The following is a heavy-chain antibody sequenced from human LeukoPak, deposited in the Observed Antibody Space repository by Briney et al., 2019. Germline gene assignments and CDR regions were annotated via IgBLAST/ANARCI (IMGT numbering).Heavy chain of an antibody. D-gene: IGHD6-19*01. CDR2: ISAYNRNT. V-gene: IGHV1-18*01. J-gene: IGHJ4*02. Sequence: ASVKVSCKASGYTFTSYDINWVRQAPGQGLEWMGWISAYNRNTNYAQKFQGRVTMTTDSSTSTAYMDLRSLRYDDTAVYYCARGPMAGPFDHWGQGTLVTVSP. CDR1: GYTFTSYD. CDR3: ARGPMAGPFDH.